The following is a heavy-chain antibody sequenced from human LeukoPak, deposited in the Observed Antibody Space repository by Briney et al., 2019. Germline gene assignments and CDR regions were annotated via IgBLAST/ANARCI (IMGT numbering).Heavy chain of an antibody. CDR2: IYSGGST. D-gene: IGHD1-26*01. Sequence: GGSLRLSCAASGFTLSSYAMSWVRQAPGKGLEWVSVIYSGGSTYYADSVKGRFTISRHNSKNTLYLQMNSLRAEDTAVYYCARDSGGSYDYWGQGTLVTVSS. V-gene: IGHV3-53*04. CDR1: GFTLSSYA. J-gene: IGHJ4*02. CDR3: ARDSGGSYDY.